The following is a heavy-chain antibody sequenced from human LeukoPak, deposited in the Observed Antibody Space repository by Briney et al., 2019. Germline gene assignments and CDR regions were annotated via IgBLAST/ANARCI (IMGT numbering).Heavy chain of an antibody. CDR2: TYYRSKWYN. CDR1: EDSVSSNSAA. CDR3: ARGDLRFLGWLPFDY. D-gene: IGHD3-3*01. J-gene: IGHJ4*02. Sequence: SQTLSLTCAISEDSVSSNSAAWNWIRQSPSRGLEWLGRTYYRSKWYNDYAVSVKGRININPDTSKNQFSLKLSSVTAADTAVYYCARGDLRFLGWLPFDYWGQGTLVTVSS. V-gene: IGHV6-1*01.